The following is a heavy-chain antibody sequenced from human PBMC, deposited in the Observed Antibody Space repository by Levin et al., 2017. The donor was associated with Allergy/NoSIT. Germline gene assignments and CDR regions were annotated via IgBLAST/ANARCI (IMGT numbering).Heavy chain of an antibody. V-gene: IGHV3-74*01. CDR2: INSDGSNT. J-gene: IGHJ4*02. CDR1: GFTFSNYW. CDR3: ARGGCSSTSYLDN. Sequence: GGSLRLSCAASGFTFSNYWMHWVCHAPGTALVWVSLINSDGSNTNYADSAKGRFTISRDNAKNTQYLLMNSLRDEDTAVYYCARGGCSSTSYLDNWGLGTVVTV. D-gene: IGHD2-2*01.